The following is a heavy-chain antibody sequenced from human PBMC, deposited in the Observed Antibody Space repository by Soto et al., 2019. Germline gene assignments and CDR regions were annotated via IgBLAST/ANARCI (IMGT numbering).Heavy chain of an antibody. Sequence: QVHLVESGGGLVKPGGSLRLSCAATGFNFNEYFMTWIRQAPGKGLEWISVISPSGTTIYSADSLRGRFTISRDNSKNSLFLRLNSLRGDDTARYYWARTFLSFVVTPASARFDHWGPGTQVTVSS. V-gene: IGHV3-11*01. CDR2: ISPSGTTI. J-gene: IGHJ5*02. CDR3: ARTFLSFVVTPASARFDH. CDR1: GFNFNEYF. D-gene: IGHD2-21*01.